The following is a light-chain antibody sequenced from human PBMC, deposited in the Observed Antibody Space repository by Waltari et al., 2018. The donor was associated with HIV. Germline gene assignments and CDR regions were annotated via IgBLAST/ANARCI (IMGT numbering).Light chain of an antibody. CDR3: QQRLNWPLT. Sequence: EIVLTQSPVTLSLSPGERADLSCRASQSVGYFLAWYQQKPGQAPRLLIYAVSKRAAGTPARFSGSGSKTNFTLTISALGPEDFVVYYCQQRLNWPLTFGGGTRVEI. J-gene: IGKJ4*01. V-gene: IGKV3-11*01. CDR2: AVS. CDR1: QSVGYF.